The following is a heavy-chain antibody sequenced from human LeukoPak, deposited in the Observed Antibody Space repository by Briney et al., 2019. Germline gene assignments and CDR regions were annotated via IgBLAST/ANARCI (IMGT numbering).Heavy chain of an antibody. CDR2: INHSGST. Sequence: SETLSLTCTVSGSSISSYYWSWIRQPPGKGLEWIGEINHSGSTNYNPSLKSRVTISVDTSRNQFSLKLSSVTAADTAVYYCARGRPWTTVTRYFDYWGQGTLVTVSS. D-gene: IGHD4-17*01. CDR3: ARGRPWTTVTRYFDY. CDR1: GSSISSYY. V-gene: IGHV4-34*01. J-gene: IGHJ4*02.